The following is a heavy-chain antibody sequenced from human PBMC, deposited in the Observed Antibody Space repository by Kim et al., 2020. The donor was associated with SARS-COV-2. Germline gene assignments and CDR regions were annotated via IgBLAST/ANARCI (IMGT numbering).Heavy chain of an antibody. CDR3: ARSWGYPYYYYYYGMDV. D-gene: IGHD5-18*01. CDR1: GGSFSGYY. J-gene: IGHJ6*02. CDR2: INHSGST. V-gene: IGHV4-34*01. Sequence: SETLSLTCAVYGGSFSGYYWSWIRQPPGKGLEWIGEINHSGSTNYNPSLKSRVTISVDTSKNQFSLKLSSVTAADTAVYYCARSWGYPYYYYYYGMDVWGQGTTVTVSS.